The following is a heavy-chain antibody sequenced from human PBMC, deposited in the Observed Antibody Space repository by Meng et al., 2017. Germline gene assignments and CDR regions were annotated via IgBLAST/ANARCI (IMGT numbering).Heavy chain of an antibody. CDR3: ARDRGGGNDYFDY. J-gene: IGHJ4*02. D-gene: IGHD4-23*01. CDR2: IYYSGST. Sequence: VHVQESGPGQVKPSQTLSLTFTVSGGSISSGGYYGSWIRQHPGKGLGWIGYIYYSGSTYYNPSLKSRVTISVDTSKNQFSLKLSSVTAADTAVYYCARDRGGGNDYFDYWGQGTLVTVSS. CDR1: GGSISSGGYY. V-gene: IGHV4-31*03.